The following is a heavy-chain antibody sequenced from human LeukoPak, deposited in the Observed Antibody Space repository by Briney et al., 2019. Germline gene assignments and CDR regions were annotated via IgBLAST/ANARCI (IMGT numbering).Heavy chain of an antibody. J-gene: IGHJ6*03. D-gene: IGHD4-11*01. V-gene: IGHV3-23*01. CDR3: ARVGSNYDYYYYYMDV. CDR2: ISGSGGST. Sequence: PGGSLRLSCAASGFTFSSYAMSWVRQAPGKGLEWVSAISGSGGSTYYADSVKGRFTISRDNSKNTLYLEVNSLTAEDTAVYSCARVGSNYDYYYYYMDVWGKGTTVTVSS. CDR1: GFTFSSYA.